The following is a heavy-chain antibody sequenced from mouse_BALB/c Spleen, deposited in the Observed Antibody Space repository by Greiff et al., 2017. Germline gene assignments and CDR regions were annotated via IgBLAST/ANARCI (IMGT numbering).Heavy chain of an antibody. CDR3: AREGGDRYGGIDY. J-gene: IGHJ2*01. V-gene: IGHV5-17*02. Sequence: DVHLVESGGGLVQPGGSRKLSCAASGFTFSSFGMHWVRQAPEKGLEWVAYISSGSSTIYYADTVKGRFTISRDNPKNTLFLQMTSLRSEDTAMYYCAREGGDRYGGIDYWGQGTTLTVSS. D-gene: IGHD2-14*01. CDR2: ISSGSSTI. CDR1: GFTFSSFG.